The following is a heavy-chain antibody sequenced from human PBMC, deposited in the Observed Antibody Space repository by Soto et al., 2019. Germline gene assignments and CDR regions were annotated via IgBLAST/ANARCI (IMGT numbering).Heavy chain of an antibody. CDR3: GVSSNGIHYYGMDV. D-gene: IGHD5-18*01. CDR2: INHSGST. V-gene: IGHV4-34*01. J-gene: IGHJ6*02. Sequence: SETLSLTCAVYGGSFSDYYWTCIRQPPGTGLEWIGEINHSGSTNYNPSLKSRVTISVDTSKNQFSLKLTSVTAADTAVYYCGVSSNGIHYYGMDVWGQGTTVTVSS. CDR1: GGSFSDYY.